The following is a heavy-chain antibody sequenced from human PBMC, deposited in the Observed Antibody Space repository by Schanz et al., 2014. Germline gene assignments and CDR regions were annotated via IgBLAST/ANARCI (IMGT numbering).Heavy chain of an antibody. Sequence: VQLVESGGGVVQPGGSLRLSCAASGFTFSSYWMHWVRQAPGKGLVWVSRINSDGSTTIYADSVKGRFTISRDNAKNTLYLQMNSLRAEDTAVYYCARTAYLSGSYTYALDVWGQGSLVTVS. CDR2: INSDGSTT. V-gene: IGHV3-74*02. J-gene: IGHJ4*02. D-gene: IGHD1-26*01. CDR1: GFTFSSYW. CDR3: ARTAYLSGSYTYALDV.